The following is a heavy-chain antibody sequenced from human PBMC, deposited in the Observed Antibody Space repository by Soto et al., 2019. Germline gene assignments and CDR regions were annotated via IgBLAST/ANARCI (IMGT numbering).Heavy chain of an antibody. CDR2: IYYSGST. CDR3: ARVTRRYCSGGSCYPDDAFDI. D-gene: IGHD2-15*01. J-gene: IGHJ3*02. CDR1: GGSISSYY. Sequence: SETLSLTCTVSGGSISSYYWSWIRQPPGKGLEWIGYIYYSGSTNYNPSLKSRVTISVDTSKNQFSLKLSSVTAADTAVYYCARVTRRYCSGGSCYPDDAFDIRGQGTMVTVSS. V-gene: IGHV4-59*01.